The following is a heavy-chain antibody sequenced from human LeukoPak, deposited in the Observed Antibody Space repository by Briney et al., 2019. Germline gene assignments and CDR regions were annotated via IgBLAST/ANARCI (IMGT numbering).Heavy chain of an antibody. J-gene: IGHJ4*02. CDR3: ARAGRGGGMF. Sequence: SETLSLTCAVYGGSFSGYYWSWIRIRLSPGKGLEWIGEINRSGGTDYNPSLKSRVTISGDTSKNQFSLRLRSVTAADSAVYYCARAGRGGGMFRGQGTLVTVSS. CDR1: GGSFSGYY. V-gene: IGHV4-34*01. D-gene: IGHD2-15*01. CDR2: INRSGGT.